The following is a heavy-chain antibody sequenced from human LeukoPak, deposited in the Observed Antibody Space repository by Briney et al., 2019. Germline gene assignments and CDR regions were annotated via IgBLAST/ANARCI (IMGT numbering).Heavy chain of an antibody. CDR1: GFTFSSYV. V-gene: IGHV3-23*01. CDR3: AKVSGWSWFDY. Sequence: GGSLRLSCAASGFTFSSYVMSLVRQAPRKGLEWVSAISGSGGSTYYADSVKGRFTISRDNSKNTLYLQMNSLRAEDTAVYYCAKVSGWSWFDYWGQGTLVTVSS. D-gene: IGHD6-19*01. CDR2: ISGSGGST. J-gene: IGHJ4*02.